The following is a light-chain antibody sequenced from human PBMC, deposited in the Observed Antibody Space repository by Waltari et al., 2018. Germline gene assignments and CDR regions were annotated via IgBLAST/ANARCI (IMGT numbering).Light chain of an antibody. J-gene: IGKJ4*01. Sequence: EIVLTQSPATLSLSPGERATLSCWASQSIGHYLAWYQQKPGQAPRLLIYDASSRATGIPPRFSGFGYGTDFTLTISSLEPEDSAVYYCQQRSDWPLTFGGGTKVEIK. CDR3: QQRSDWPLT. CDR2: DAS. CDR1: QSIGHY. V-gene: IGKV3-11*01.